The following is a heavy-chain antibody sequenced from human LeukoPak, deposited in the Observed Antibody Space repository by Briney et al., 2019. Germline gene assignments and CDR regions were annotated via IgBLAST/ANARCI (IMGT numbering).Heavy chain of an antibody. D-gene: IGHD2-2*01. J-gene: IGHJ3*02. CDR2: VNHSGST. V-gene: IGHV4-34*01. Sequence: SETLSLTCAVYGGSFSGYYWSWIRQPPGKGLEWIGEVNHSGSTNYNPSLKSRVTISVDTSKNQFSLKLSSVTAADTAVYYCARDVVPAAHDAFDIWGQGTMVTVSS. CDR3: ARDVVPAAHDAFDI. CDR1: GGSFSGYY.